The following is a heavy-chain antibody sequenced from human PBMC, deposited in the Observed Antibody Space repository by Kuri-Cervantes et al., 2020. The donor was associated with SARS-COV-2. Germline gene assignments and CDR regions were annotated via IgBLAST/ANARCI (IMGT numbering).Heavy chain of an antibody. Sequence: ESLKISCTVSGGSISSYYWSWIRQPPGKGLEWIGYIYYSGSTNYNPSLKSRVTISVDRSKNQFSLKLSSVTAADTAVYYCARDSRVSIAAAGLYYWGQGTLVTVSS. D-gene: IGHD6-13*01. J-gene: IGHJ4*02. CDR1: GGSISSYY. CDR3: ARDSRVSIAAAGLYY. CDR2: IYYSGST. V-gene: IGHV4-59*12.